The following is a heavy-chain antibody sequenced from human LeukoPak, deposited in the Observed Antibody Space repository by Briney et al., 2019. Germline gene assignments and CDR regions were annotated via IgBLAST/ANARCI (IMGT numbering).Heavy chain of an antibody. J-gene: IGHJ4*02. CDR1: GYXFTTSW. V-gene: IGHV5-51*01. Sequence: GESLKISCNGSGYXFTTSWIAWVRQMPGRGLEWMGIINPGDSDTRYSPSFQGQVTFSADKSINTAYLQWNSLEASDTAMYYCARFAAVAGNDFDYWGQGTLVTVSS. CDR2: INPGDSDT. D-gene: IGHD6-19*01. CDR3: ARFAAVAGNDFDY.